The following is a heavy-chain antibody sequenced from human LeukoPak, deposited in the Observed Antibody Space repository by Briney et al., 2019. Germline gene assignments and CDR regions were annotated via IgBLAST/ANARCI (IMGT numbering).Heavy chain of an antibody. CDR1: GGSISSSSSY. CDR2: IYYSGST. D-gene: IGHD3-22*01. CDR3: ARGPYYYDSSGYFRY. J-gene: IGHJ4*02. Sequence: SETLSLTCTVSGGSISSSSSYWGWIRQPPGKGLEWIGSIYYSGSTYYNPSLKSRVTISVDTSKNQFSLKLSSVTAADTAVYYCARGPYYYDSSGYFRYWGQGTLVTVSS. V-gene: IGHV4-39*07.